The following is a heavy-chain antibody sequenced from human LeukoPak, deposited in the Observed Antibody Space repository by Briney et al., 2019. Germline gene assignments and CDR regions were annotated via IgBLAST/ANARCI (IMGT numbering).Heavy chain of an antibody. D-gene: IGHD3-16*01. Sequence: GGSLRLSCAASGFTFSSYEMNWVRQAPGKGLEWVSYISDTPNTIYYADSVKGRFTISRDNAKNSLYLQMNSLRDEDTAVYYCAKGGSFDPWGQGTLVTVSS. CDR2: ISDTPNTI. CDR3: AKGGSFDP. V-gene: IGHV3-48*02. CDR1: GFTFSSYE. J-gene: IGHJ5*02.